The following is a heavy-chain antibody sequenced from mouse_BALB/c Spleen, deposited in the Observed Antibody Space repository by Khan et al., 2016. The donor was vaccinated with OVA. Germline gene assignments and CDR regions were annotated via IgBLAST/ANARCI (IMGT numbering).Heavy chain of an antibody. Sequence: VQLQQSGAEFLKPGASVKLSCTVSGFNIKDTYMHWVKQRPELVLEWLGRIDPANGNTKYDPKLQGKATMTTDTSSNTAYLLLSSQTSEDTAFYYCAYSLLLYAMDYWCQGPSGTVSS. CDR3: AYSLLLYAMDY. CDR2: IDPANGNT. V-gene: IGHV14-3*02. J-gene: IGHJ4*01. D-gene: IGHD1-2*01. CDR1: GFNIKDTY.